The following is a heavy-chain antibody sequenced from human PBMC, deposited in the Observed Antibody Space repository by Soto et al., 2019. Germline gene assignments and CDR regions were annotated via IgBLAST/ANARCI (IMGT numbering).Heavy chain of an antibody. CDR1: GFTFSSYA. V-gene: IGHV3-30-3*01. CDR3: ARDRGYSSSWYPPRDDY. CDR2: ISYDGSNK. Sequence: GRSLRLSCAASGFTFSSYAMHWVRQAPGKGLEWVAVISYDGSNKYYADSVKGRFTISRDNSKNTLYLQMNSLRAEDTAVYYCARDRGYSSSWYPPRDDYWGQGTLVTVSS. J-gene: IGHJ4*02. D-gene: IGHD6-13*01.